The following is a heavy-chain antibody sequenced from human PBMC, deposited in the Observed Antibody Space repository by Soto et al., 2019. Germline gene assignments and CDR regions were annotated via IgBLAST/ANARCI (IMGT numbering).Heavy chain of an antibody. CDR2: ISTYIGDT. V-gene: IGHV1-18*01. CDR3: ARHHGPTTSENWFDP. J-gene: IGHJ5*02. D-gene: IGHD5-12*01. Sequence: ASVKVSCKASGYTFFTYDISWVRQAPGQGLEWMGWISTYIGDTKYAQKFQGRVTMTTDTSTTTAYLELRSLRSDDTAVYYCARHHGPTTSENWFDPWGQGTLVTVSS. CDR1: GYTFFTYD.